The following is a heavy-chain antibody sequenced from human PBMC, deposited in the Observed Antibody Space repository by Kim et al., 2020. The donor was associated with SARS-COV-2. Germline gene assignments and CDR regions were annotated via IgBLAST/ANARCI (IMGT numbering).Heavy chain of an antibody. V-gene: IGHV3-9*01. Sequence: GGSLRLSCAASGFTFDDYAMHWVRQAPGKGLEWVSGISWNSGSIGYADSVKGRFTISRDNAKNSLYLQMNSLRAEDTALYYCAKDSGSSEYGNWFDPWGQGTLVTVSS. D-gene: IGHD6-13*01. CDR1: GFTFDDYA. CDR3: AKDSGSSEYGNWFDP. J-gene: IGHJ5*02. CDR2: ISWNSGSI.